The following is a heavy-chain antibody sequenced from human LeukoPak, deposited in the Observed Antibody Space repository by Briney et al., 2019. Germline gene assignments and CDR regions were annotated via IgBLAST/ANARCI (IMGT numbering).Heavy chain of an antibody. D-gene: IGHD3-10*01. Sequence: GGSLRLSCAAPGFTFSSYWMSLVRQAPGKGLEWVANIKQDGSEKYYVDSVKGRFTTSRDNAKNSLYLQMNSLRAEDTAVYYCARFGFRGRSRYYLDYWGQGTLVTVSS. CDR2: IKQDGSEK. J-gene: IGHJ4*02. V-gene: IGHV3-7*01. CDR1: GFTFSSYW. CDR3: ARFGFRGRSRYYLDY.